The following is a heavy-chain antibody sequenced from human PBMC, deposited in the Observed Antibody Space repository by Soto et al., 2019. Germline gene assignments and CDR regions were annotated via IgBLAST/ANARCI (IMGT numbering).Heavy chain of an antibody. Sequence: ASVKVSCKASGVSLSNYAISWVRQAPGQGLEWMGVINPHGGSTAYAQKFKGRVTLTRDTSASTVYMEVSSLTSEDTAMYYCARSSGGNFGIIIEGTNWFAPWGQGTLVTVSS. CDR1: GVSLSNYA. CDR2: INPHGGST. V-gene: IGHV1-8*02. CDR3: ARSSGGNFGIIIEGTNWFAP. J-gene: IGHJ5*02. D-gene: IGHD1-26*01.